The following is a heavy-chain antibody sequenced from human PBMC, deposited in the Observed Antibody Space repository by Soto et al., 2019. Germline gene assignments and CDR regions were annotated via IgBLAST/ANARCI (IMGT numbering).Heavy chain of an antibody. V-gene: IGHV3-23*01. CDR3: AKPPGSSSTYYYYMGV. D-gene: IGHD6-6*01. Sequence: EEELLDSGGGLVQPGGSLRLSCAASGFTFSSYAMSWVRQAPGKGLEWVSGISESGGSTYYADSVRGRFTISRDNSKNTLYLKMNSLRAEDTALYYCAKPPGSSSTYYYYMGVWGKGTTVTVTS. J-gene: IGHJ6*03. CDR1: GFTFSSYA. CDR2: ISESGGST.